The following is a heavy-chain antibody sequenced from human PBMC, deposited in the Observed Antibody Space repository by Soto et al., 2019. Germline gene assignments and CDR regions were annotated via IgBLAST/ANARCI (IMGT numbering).Heavy chain of an antibody. CDR1: GFSLSTSGVG. CDR3: AQVDCSGGSCYLESAAFDI. CDR2: IYWNDDK. V-gene: IGHV2-5*01. J-gene: IGHJ3*02. D-gene: IGHD2-15*01. Sequence: SGPTLVKPTQTLTLTCTFSGFSLSTSGVGVGWIRQPPGKALEWLALIYWNDDKRYSPSLKSRLTITKDTSKNQVVLTMTNMDPVDTATYYCAQVDCSGGSCYLESAAFDIWGQGTMVTVSS.